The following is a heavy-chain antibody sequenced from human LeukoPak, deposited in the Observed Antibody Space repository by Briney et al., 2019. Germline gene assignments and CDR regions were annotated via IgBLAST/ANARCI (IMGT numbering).Heavy chain of an antibody. V-gene: IGHV3-23*01. Sequence: GGSLRLSCVASGFTFSSYAMSWVRQAPGKGLEWVSAISGSGGSTYYADSVKGRFNISRHTSKNIPYLQMNSLRDEDTAVYYCARVGGGAYCGGDCYPDAFDIWGQGTMVTVSS. CDR1: GFTFSSYA. D-gene: IGHD2-21*02. CDR3: ARVGGGAYCGGDCYPDAFDI. CDR2: ISGSGGST. J-gene: IGHJ3*02.